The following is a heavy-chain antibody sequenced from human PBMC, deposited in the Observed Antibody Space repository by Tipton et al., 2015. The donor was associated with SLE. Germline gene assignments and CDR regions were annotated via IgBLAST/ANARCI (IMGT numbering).Heavy chain of an antibody. CDR2: IKQDGSEK. CDR1: GFTFSSYW. J-gene: IGHJ6*02. D-gene: IGHD3-3*01. Sequence: SLRLSCAASGFTFSSYWMSWVRQAPGKGLEWVANIKQDGSEKYYVDSVKGRFTISRDNAKNSLYLQMNSLRAEDTAVYYCAREIGSGRITIFGVVIEYYGMDVWGQGTTVTVSS. V-gene: IGHV3-7*05. CDR3: AREIGSGRITIFGVVIEYYGMDV.